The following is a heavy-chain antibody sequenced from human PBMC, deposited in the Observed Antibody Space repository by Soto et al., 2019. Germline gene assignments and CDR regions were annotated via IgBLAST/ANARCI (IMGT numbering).Heavy chain of an antibody. CDR3: AGVPPYYYYGMDV. Sequence: QVQLVESGGGVVQPGRSLRLSCAASGFTFSSYGMHWVRQAPGKGLEWVAVISYDGSNKYYADSVKGRFTISRDNSKNTLYLQMNSLRAEDTAVYYCAGVPPYYYYGMDVWGQGTTVTVSS. CDR2: ISYDGSNK. V-gene: IGHV3-30*03. D-gene: IGHD6-6*01. CDR1: GFTFSSYG. J-gene: IGHJ6*02.